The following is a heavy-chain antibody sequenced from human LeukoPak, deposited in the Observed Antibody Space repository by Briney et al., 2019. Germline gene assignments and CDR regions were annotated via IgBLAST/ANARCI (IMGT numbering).Heavy chain of an antibody. CDR1: GFTFSSYA. CDR2: ISSNGGST. J-gene: IGHJ6*03. CDR3: ARSVYCSSTSCYNILYYYYMDV. V-gene: IGHV3-64*01. Sequence: PGGSLRLSCAASGFTFSSYAMHWVRQAPGKGLEYVSAISSNGGSTYYANSVKGRFTISRDNSKNTLYLQMGSLRAEDMAVYYCARSVYCSSTSCYNILYYYYMDVWGKGTTVTVSS. D-gene: IGHD2-2*02.